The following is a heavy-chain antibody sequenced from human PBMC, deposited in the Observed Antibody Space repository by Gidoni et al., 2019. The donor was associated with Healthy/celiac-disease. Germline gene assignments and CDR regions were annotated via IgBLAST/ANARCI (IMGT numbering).Heavy chain of an antibody. V-gene: IGHV4-59*01. CDR2: IYYSGST. Sequence: QVQLQESGPGLVKPSETLSLTCTVSGGSISSYSWSWIRQPPGKGLEWIGYIYYSGSTNYNPSLKSRVTISVDTSKNQFSLKLSSVTAADTAVYYCARDSFPPRGYGDYSWFDPWGQGTLVTVSS. D-gene: IGHD4-17*01. CDR1: GGSISSYS. CDR3: ARDSFPPRGYGDYSWFDP. J-gene: IGHJ5*02.